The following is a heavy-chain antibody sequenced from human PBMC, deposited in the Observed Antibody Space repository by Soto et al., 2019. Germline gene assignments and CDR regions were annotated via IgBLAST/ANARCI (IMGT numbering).Heavy chain of an antibody. J-gene: IGHJ6*02. CDR3: AKVLGYCSSSTCSRDAYYYYGMDV. CDR2: ISYDGGNK. Sequence: QVQLVESGGGVVQPGRSLRLSCSASGFTFSTYGMHWVRQAPGKGLEWVAVISYDGGNKYYGESVKGRFSISRDNPKNTVYLQMNGLRAEDTAVYYCAKVLGYCSSSTCSRDAYYYYGMDVWGPGTTVTVSS. V-gene: IGHV3-30*18. D-gene: IGHD2-2*03. CDR1: GFTFSTYG.